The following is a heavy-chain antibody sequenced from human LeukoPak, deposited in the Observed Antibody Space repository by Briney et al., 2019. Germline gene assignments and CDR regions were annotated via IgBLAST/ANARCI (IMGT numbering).Heavy chain of an antibody. D-gene: IGHD5-24*01. CDR3: ARQESEMTTPANRYFDL. V-gene: IGHV5-51*01. Sequence: GESLQISCKGSGYSFTSYWIGWGRRMPGKGLEWMGIIFPDDSDTIYSPSFQGQVTISADKSVSTAYLQWSNLKASDSAIYYCARQESEMTTPANRYFDLWGQGTLITVSS. CDR1: GYSFTSYW. CDR2: IFPDDSDT. J-gene: IGHJ4*02.